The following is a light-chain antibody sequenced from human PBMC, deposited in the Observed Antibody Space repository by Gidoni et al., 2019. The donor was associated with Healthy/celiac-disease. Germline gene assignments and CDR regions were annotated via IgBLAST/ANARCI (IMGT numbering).Light chain of an antibody. V-gene: IGKV3-15*01. Sequence: EIVITHSPATLSVSPGERATLSCRASQSVSSNLAWYQQKPGQAPRLLIYGAYTRATGIPARFSGSGSGTEFTLTISSLQSEDFAVYYCQQYNNWPTSFGQGTKLEIK. J-gene: IGKJ2*03. CDR3: QQYNNWPTS. CDR1: QSVSSN. CDR2: GAY.